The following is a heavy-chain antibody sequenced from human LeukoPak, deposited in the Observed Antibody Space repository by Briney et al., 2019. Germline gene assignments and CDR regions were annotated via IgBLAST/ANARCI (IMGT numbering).Heavy chain of an antibody. V-gene: IGHV3-30*03. CDR1: GFTFISFG. J-gene: IGHJ6*03. CDR2: VLSDGSDQ. Sequence: GGSLRLSCAASGFTFISFGMKWVRQAPGKGLEWLAVVLSDGSDQYYGDSVQGRFTVSRDNSKNTLYLQMDNLRFEDTAVYYCARVSKPGWFDYYYMDVWGKGTTVIVSS. CDR3: ARVSKPGWFDYYYMDV. D-gene: IGHD3-10*01.